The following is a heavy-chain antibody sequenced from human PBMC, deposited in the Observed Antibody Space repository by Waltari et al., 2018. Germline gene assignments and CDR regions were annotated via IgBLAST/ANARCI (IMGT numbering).Heavy chain of an antibody. V-gene: IGHV3-53*04. CDR2: IYSGGST. D-gene: IGHD2-2*01. CDR3: AKSRSAVGGVVPGG. CDR1: GGSISSSSYY. Sequence: LQLQESGPGLVKPSETLSLTCTVSGGSISSSSYYWGWIRQPPGKGLEWVSVIYSGGSTYYADSVKGRFTISRDNSKNTLYLQMNSLRAEDTAVYYWAKSRSAVGGVVPGGWGQGTLVTVSS. J-gene: IGHJ4*02.